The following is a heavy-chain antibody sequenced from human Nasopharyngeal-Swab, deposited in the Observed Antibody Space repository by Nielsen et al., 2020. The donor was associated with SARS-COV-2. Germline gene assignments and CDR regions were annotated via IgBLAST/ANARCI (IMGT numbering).Heavy chain of an antibody. CDR3: AKGRITMTPFDY. CDR2: ISYDGSNK. Sequence: GESLKISCAASGFTFSSYAMHLVRQAPGKGLEWVAVISYDGSNKYYADSVKGRFTISRDNSKNTLYLQMNSLRAEDTAVYYCAKGRITMTPFDYWGQGTLVTVSS. CDR1: GFTFSSYA. D-gene: IGHD3-22*01. J-gene: IGHJ4*02. V-gene: IGHV3-30-3*01.